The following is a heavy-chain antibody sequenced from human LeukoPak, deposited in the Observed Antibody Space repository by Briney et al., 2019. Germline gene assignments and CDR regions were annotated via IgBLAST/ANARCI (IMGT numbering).Heavy chain of an antibody. D-gene: IGHD3-3*01. J-gene: IGHJ6*03. Sequence: SQTLSLTCTVSGGSISSGGYYWSWIRQHPGKGLEWIGYIYYSGSTYYNPSLKSRVTISVDTSKNQFSRKLSSVTAADTAVYYCAREGRGYDFWSGYYSSYYYYYMDVWGKGTTVTVSS. CDR2: IYYSGST. CDR1: GGSISSGGYY. CDR3: AREGRGYDFWSGYYSSYYYYYMDV. V-gene: IGHV4-31*03.